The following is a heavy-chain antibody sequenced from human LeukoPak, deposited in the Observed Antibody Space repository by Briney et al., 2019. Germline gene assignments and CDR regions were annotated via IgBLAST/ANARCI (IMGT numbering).Heavy chain of an antibody. CDR1: GGSFSGYF. CDR2: INHSGST. D-gene: IGHD3-9*01. Sequence: SETLSLTCAVYGGSFSGYFWSWIRQPPGKGLEWIGEINHSGSTNYNASLKSRVTLSVDTSKNQFSLKLSSVTAADTAVYYCARDPSGPYYDILTGYYPYYFDYWGQGTLVTVSS. V-gene: IGHV4-34*01. J-gene: IGHJ4*02. CDR3: ARDPSGPYYDILTGYYPYYFDY.